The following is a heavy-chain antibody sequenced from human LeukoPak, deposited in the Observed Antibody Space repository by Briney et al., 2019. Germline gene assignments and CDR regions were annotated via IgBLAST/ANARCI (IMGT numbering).Heavy chain of an antibody. CDR1: GYTFTGYY. CDR3: ARDEGREYQLLSNDY. J-gene: IGHJ4*02. Sequence: GASVTVSCKASGYTFTGYYMHWVRQAPGQGLEWMGWINPNSGGTNYAQKFQGRVTMTRDTSISTAYMELSRLRSDDTAVYYCARDEGREYQLLSNDYWGQGTLVTVSS. D-gene: IGHD2-2*01. CDR2: INPNSGGT. V-gene: IGHV1-2*02.